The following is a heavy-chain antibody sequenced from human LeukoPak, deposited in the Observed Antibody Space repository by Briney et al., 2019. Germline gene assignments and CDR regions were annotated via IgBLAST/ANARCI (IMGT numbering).Heavy chain of an antibody. CDR1: GFTFSSYA. J-gene: IGHJ6*02. V-gene: IGHV3-23*01. D-gene: IGHD3-3*01. Sequence: GRSLRLSCAASGFTFSSYAMSWVRQAPGKGLEWVSTISGSGGSTYYADSVKGRFTMSRGNSKNTLYLQMNSLRAEDTALYYCAKASTIFGVLRNGMDVWGQGTTVTVSS. CDR2: ISGSGGST. CDR3: AKASTIFGVLRNGMDV.